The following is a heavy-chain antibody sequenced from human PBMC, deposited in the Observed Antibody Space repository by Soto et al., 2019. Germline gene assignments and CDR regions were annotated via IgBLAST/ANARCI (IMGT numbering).Heavy chain of an antibody. Sequence: EKRRLTYTGSGGLTRRQSWRLIRQPAGKGLECIGRIYTSGSTNYNPSLKSRATMSLDKSKNQFSLKLSSVTAADTAVYYCARGIAADGPVAYWAQGTRLTV. CDR3: ARGIAADGPVAY. J-gene: IGHJ1*01. CDR2: IYTSGST. D-gene: IGHD6-13*01. V-gene: IGHV4-4*07. CDR1: GGLTRRQS.